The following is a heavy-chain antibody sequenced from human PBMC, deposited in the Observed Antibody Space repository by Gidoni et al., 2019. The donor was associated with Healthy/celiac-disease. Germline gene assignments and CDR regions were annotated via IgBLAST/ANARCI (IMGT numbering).Heavy chain of an antibody. CDR3: AAQQQQRVDAFDI. CDR1: GFTFSSYS. V-gene: IGHV3-21*01. D-gene: IGHD6-13*01. CDR2: ISSSSSYI. J-gene: IGHJ3*02. Sequence: EVQLVESGGGLVKPGGSLRLSCAASGFTFSSYSMNWVRQAPGKGLEWVSSISSSSSYIYYADSVKGRFTISRDNAKNSLYLQMNSLRAEDTAVYYCAAQQQQRVDAFDIWGQGTMVTVSS.